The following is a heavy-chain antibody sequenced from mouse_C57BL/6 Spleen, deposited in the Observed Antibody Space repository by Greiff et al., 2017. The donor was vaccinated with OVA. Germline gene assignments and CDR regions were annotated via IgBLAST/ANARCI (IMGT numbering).Heavy chain of an antibody. Sequence: EVQLQQSGAELVRPGASVKLSCTASGFNIKDDYMHWVKQRPEQGLEWIGWIDPENGDPESASKFQGKATITADTSSNTAYLQLSSLTSEDTAVYYCTNYGSSYHFDYWGQGTTLTVSS. CDR2: IDPENGDP. CDR3: TNYGSSYHFDY. V-gene: IGHV14-4*01. J-gene: IGHJ2*01. CDR1: GFNIKDDY. D-gene: IGHD1-1*01.